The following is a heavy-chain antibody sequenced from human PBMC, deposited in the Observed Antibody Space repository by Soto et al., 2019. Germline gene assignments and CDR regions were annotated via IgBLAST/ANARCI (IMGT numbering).Heavy chain of an antibody. D-gene: IGHD1-26*01. CDR1: GFTVRSNH. CDR2: IFSGGST. V-gene: IGHV3-66*01. CDR3: ARDPLMGALDT. J-gene: IGHJ5*02. Sequence: DVQLVESGGGLVQPGGSLRLSCAASGFTVRSNHMSWVRQSPGKGLEWVSLIFSGGSTHYRDSVKGRFTISRDNFKNTLFPQLNSLRAEDTAVYYCARDPLMGALDTWGQGTLVTVSS.